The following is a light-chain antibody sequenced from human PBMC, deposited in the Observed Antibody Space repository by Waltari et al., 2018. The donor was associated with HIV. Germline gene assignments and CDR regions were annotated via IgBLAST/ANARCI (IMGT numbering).Light chain of an antibody. V-gene: IGLV1-40*01. Sequence: QSVLTPPPSVSGAPGQRVTISCPGSSSNIGAGYDVHWYQQLPGTAPKLLIYGNSNRPSGVPDRFSGSKSGTSASLAITGLQAEDEADYYCQSYDSSLSGSVFGGGTKLTVL. CDR3: QSYDSSLSGSV. J-gene: IGLJ2*01. CDR2: GNS. CDR1: SSNIGAGYD.